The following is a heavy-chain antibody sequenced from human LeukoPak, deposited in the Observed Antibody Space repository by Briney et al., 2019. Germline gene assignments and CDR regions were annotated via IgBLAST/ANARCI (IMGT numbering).Heavy chain of an antibody. CDR2: INHSGST. CDR1: GGSFSGYY. CDR3: ARGHKYYYGMDV. V-gene: IGHV4-34*01. J-gene: IGHJ6*02. Sequence: SETLSLTCAVYGGSFSGYYWSWIRQPPGKGLEWIGEINHSGSTNYNPSLKSRVTISVDTSKNQFSLKLSSVTAADTAVYYCARGHKYYYGMDVWGQGTTVTVSS. D-gene: IGHD2-21*01.